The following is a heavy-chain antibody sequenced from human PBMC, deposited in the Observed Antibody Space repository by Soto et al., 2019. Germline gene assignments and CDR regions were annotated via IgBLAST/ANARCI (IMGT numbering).Heavy chain of an antibody. CDR1: GFTFSSYS. CDR2: ISSSSSYI. J-gene: IGHJ6*02. V-gene: IGHV3-21*01. CDR3: ARGIVLNPLYYYGMDV. Sequence: VQLVESGGGLVKPGGSLRLSCAASGFTFSSYSMNWVRQAPGKGLEWVSSISSSSSYIYYADSVKGRFTISRDNAKNSLYLQMNSLRAEDTAVYYCARGIVLNPLYYYGMDVWGQGTTVTVSS. D-gene: IGHD2-8*01.